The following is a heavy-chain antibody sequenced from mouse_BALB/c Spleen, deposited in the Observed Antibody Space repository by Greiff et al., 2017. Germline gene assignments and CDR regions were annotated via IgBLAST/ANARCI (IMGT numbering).Heavy chain of an antibody. D-gene: IGHD2-1*01. CDR3: ARYGNPYYYAMDY. Sequence: VQLQQSGAELMKPGASVKISCKATGYTFSSYWLEWVKQRPGHGLEWIGEILPGSGSTNYNEKFKGKATFTADTSSNTAYMQLSSLTSEDSAVYYCARYGNPYYYAMDYWGQGTSVTVSS. J-gene: IGHJ4*01. CDR2: ILPGSGST. V-gene: IGHV1-9*01. CDR1: GYTFSSYW.